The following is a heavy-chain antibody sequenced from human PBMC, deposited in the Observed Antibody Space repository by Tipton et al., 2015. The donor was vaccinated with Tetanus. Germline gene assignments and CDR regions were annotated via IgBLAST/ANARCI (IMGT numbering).Heavy chain of an antibody. D-gene: IGHD6-19*01. J-gene: IGHJ4*02. CDR3: ARGVTLSGGWYYFDS. CDR1: GFIFSSYV. V-gene: IGHV3-64*02. CDR2: ISSNGGST. Sequence: GSLRLSCAASGFIFSSYVMHWVRQAPGKGLEYVSTISSNGGSTYYADSVRGRFTISRDNSKNTLYLQMGSLRTEDMAVYYCARGVTLSGGWYYFDSWGQGTLVTVSS.